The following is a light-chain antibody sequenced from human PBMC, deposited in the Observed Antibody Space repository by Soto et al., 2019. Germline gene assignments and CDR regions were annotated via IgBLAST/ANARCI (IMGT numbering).Light chain of an antibody. V-gene: IGLV2-8*01. CDR3: SSYAGSNNLV. CDR1: SSDVGGYHY. Sequence: QSALTQPPSASGSPGQSVTISCTGTSSDVGGYHYVSWYQQHPGKAPKLMIHEATKRPSGVPDRFSGSKSGNTASLTVSGLQGEDEADYYCSSYAGSNNLVFGGGTKLTVL. J-gene: IGLJ2*01. CDR2: EAT.